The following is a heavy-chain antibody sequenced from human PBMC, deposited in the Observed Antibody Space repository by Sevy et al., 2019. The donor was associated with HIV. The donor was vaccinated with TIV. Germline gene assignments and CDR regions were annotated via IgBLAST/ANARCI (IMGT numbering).Heavy chain of an antibody. J-gene: IGHJ4*02. CDR2: IVLGNGRT. V-gene: IGHV1-3*01. Sequence: ASVKVSCKASASIFTYYAPHWVRQAPGQRPEWMGWIVLGNGRTKYSEDFQGRVTFTRDKSARVAYMGLSSLTSEDTAVYYCARGWGPTVTNFDYWGQGSLVTVSS. CDR1: ASIFTYYA. D-gene: IGHD4-17*01. CDR3: ARGWGPTVTNFDY.